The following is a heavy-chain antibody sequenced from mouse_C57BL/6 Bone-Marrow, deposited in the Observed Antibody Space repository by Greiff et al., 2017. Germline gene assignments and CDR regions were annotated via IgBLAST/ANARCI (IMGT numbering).Heavy chain of an antibody. CDR3: ATGYGSSYDAMDY. Sequence: EVQLQQSGPELVKPGASVKISCKASGYTFTDYYMNWVKQSHGKSLEWIGDINPNNGGTSYNQKFKGKATLTVDKSSSTAYMELRSLTSEDSAVYYCATGYGSSYDAMDYWGQGTSVTVSS. J-gene: IGHJ4*01. V-gene: IGHV1-26*01. D-gene: IGHD1-1*01. CDR1: GYTFTDYY. CDR2: INPNNGGT.